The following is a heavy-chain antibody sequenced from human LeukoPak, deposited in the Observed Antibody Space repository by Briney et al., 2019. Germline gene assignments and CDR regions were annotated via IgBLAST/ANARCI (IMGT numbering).Heavy chain of an antibody. CDR3: ARNYYDSSGYTVPVFDL. V-gene: IGHV1-46*01. CDR2: INPSGGST. D-gene: IGHD3-22*01. J-gene: IGHJ2*01. Sequence: GASVKVSCKASGYTFTSYYMHWVRQAPGQGLEWMGIINPSGGSTSYAQKFQGRVTMTRDTSTSTVYMELSSLRSEDTAVYYCARNYYDSSGYTVPVFDLWGRGTLVTVSS. CDR1: GYTFTSYY.